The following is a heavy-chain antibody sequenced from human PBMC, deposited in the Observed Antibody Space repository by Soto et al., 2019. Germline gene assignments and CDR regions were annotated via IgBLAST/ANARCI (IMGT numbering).Heavy chain of an antibody. CDR2: ISSSGSNI. CDR1: GFTFSDYY. J-gene: IGHJ5*02. D-gene: IGHD3-22*01. Sequence: GGSLRLSCAASGFTFSDYYMSWIRQAPGKGLEWVSYISSSGSNIYYADSVKGRFTISRDNAKNSLYLQMNSLRAEDTAVYYCAIVPPYYYDTWFDPWGQGTRVTVSS. CDR3: AIVPPYYYDTWFDP. V-gene: IGHV3-11*01.